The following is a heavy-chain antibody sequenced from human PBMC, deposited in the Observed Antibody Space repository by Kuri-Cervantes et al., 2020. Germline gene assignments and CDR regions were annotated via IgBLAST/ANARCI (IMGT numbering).Heavy chain of an antibody. CDR3: ARVRSYLRRSPREDWFDP. CDR2: MNPNSGNT. V-gene: IGHV1-8*01. J-gene: IGHJ5*02. Sequence: ASVKVSCKASGYTFTSYDINWVRQATGQGLEWMGWMNPNSGNTGYAQKFQGRVTMTRNTSISTAYMELSSLRSEDTAVYYCARVRSYLRRSPREDWFDPWGQGILVTVSS. CDR1: GYTFTSYD. D-gene: IGHD3-10*01.